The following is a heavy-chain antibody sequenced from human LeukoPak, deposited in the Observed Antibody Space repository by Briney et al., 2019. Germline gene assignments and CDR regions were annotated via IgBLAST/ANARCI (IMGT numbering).Heavy chain of an antibody. D-gene: IGHD1-1*01. Sequence: PGGSLRLSCAASGFTFSNSGRHGVRQVPGKGRLWVSRISSDGSSSIYADSVKGRFTISRDNAKNTLYLQMNSLRAEDTAVYYCARMATAFDYWGQGTLVTVSS. V-gene: IGHV3-74*01. CDR2: ISSDGSSS. CDR3: ARMATAFDY. CDR1: GFTFSNSG. J-gene: IGHJ4*02.